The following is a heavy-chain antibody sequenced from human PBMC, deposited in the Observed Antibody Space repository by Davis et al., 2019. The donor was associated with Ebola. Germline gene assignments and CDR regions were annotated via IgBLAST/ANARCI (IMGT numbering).Heavy chain of an antibody. D-gene: IGHD2-21*02. J-gene: IGHJ4*02. V-gene: IGHV5-51*01. CDR2: IYPGDSDT. Sequence: PGGSLRLSCQGSGYTFTTYWIGWVRQMPGKGLEWMGIIYPGDSDTRYSPSFQGQVTISADKSITTAYLHWSSLKASDTAMYYCAVYSGGDDFDYWGQGTLVTVSS. CDR1: GYTFTTYW. CDR3: AVYSGGDDFDY.